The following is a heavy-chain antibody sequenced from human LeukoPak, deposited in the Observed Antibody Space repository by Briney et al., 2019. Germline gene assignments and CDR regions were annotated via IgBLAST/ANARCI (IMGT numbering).Heavy chain of an antibody. CDR2: ISGSGGST. Sequence: GGSLRLSCAASGFTFSSYAMSWVRQAPGKGLEWVSAISGSGGSTYYADSVKGRFTISRDNSKNTLYLQLNSLRAEDTAVYYCAKKFRDCSSTSCSMYYFDYWGQGTLVTVSS. V-gene: IGHV3-23*01. CDR3: AKKFRDCSSTSCSMYYFDY. J-gene: IGHJ4*02. CDR1: GFTFSSYA. D-gene: IGHD2-2*01.